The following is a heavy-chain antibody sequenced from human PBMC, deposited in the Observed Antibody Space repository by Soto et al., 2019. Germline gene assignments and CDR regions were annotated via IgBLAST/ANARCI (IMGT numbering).Heavy chain of an antibody. V-gene: IGHV3-30*18. J-gene: IGHJ5*02. Sequence: LRLFCAASGFTFSSYGMHWVRQAPGKGLEWVAVISYDGSNKYYADSVKGRFTISRDNSKNTLYLQMNSLRAEDTAVYYCAKNYGYCSSTSCYSWFDPWGQGTLVTVSS. D-gene: IGHD2-2*02. CDR3: AKNYGYCSSTSCYSWFDP. CDR2: ISYDGSNK. CDR1: GFTFSSYG.